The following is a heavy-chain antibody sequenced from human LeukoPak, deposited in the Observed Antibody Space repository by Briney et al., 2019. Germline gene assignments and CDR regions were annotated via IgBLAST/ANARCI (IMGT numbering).Heavy chain of an antibody. Sequence: ASVKVSCKASGYTFTSYGISWVRQAPGQGLEWMGWISAYNGNTNYAQKLQGRVTMTTDTSTSTAYMELRSLRSDDTAVYYCANPRSALNAFDIWGQGTMVTVSS. CDR3: ANPRSALNAFDI. J-gene: IGHJ3*02. V-gene: IGHV1-18*01. CDR2: ISAYNGNT. CDR1: GYTFTSYG.